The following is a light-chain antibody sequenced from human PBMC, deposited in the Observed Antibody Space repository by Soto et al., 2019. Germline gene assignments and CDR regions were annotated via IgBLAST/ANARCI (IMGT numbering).Light chain of an antibody. J-gene: IGLJ1*01. Sequence: QSVLTQPPSASGSPGQSVTISCTGTSSDVGGYNYVSWFQQHPGKAPKLIIHEVNQRPSGVPDRFSGSKSGNTASLTVSGLQAEDEGTYYCSSYGGYTNDVYGTSTQVT. V-gene: IGLV2-8*01. CDR3: SSYGGYTNDV. CDR1: SSDVGGYNY. CDR2: EVN.